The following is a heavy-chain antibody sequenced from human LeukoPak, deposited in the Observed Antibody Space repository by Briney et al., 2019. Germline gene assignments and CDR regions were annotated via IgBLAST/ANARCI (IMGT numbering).Heavy chain of an antibody. CDR1: GGSISSGSYY. V-gene: IGHV4-61*02. J-gene: IGHJ4*02. CDR2: IYTSGST. Sequence: SETLSLTCTVSGGSISSGSYYWSWIRQPAGKGLEWIGRIYTSGSTNYNPSLKSRVTISVDTSKNQFSLKLSSVTAADTAIYYCARGYSSGSGVDYWGQGTLVTVSS. CDR3: ARGYSSGSGVDY. D-gene: IGHD6-19*01.